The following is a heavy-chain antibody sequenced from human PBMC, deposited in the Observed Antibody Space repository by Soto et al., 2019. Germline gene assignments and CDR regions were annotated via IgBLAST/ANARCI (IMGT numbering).Heavy chain of an antibody. CDR2: INPSGGST. CDR3: ARAITMVRGVINPPGY. J-gene: IGHJ4*02. V-gene: IGHV1-46*01. D-gene: IGHD3-10*01. Sequence: ASVKVSCKASGYTFTSYYMHWVLQAPGQGLEWMGIINPSGGSTSYAQKFQGRVTMTRDTSTSTVYMELSSLRSEDTAVYYCARAITMVRGVINPPGYWGQGTLVTVS. CDR1: GYTFTSYY.